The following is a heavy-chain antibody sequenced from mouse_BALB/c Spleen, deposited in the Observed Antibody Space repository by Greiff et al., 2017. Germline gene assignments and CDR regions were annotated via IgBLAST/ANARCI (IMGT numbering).Heavy chain of an antibody. V-gene: IGHV3-2*02. CDR2: ISYSGST. J-gene: IGHJ2*01. Sequence: EVKLQESGPGLVKPSQSLSLTCTVTGYSITSDYAWNWIRQFPGNKLEWMGYISYSGSTSYNPSLKSRISITRDTSKNQFFLQLNSVTTEDTATYYCARDYRYDGRVFDYWGQGTTLTVSS. CDR1: GYSITSDYA. CDR3: ARDYRYDGRVFDY. D-gene: IGHD2-14*01.